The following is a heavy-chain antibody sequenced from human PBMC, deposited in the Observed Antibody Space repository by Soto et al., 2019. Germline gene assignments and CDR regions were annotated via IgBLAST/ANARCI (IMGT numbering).Heavy chain of an antibody. Sequence: SETLSLTCAVYGGSFSGYYWSWIRQPPGKGLEWIGEINHSGSTNYNTSLKSRVTISVDTSKNQFSLKLSSVTAADTAVYYCSSGIIYYDSSGYPYYYFDYWGQGTLVTVSS. CDR2: INHSGST. J-gene: IGHJ4*02. V-gene: IGHV4-34*01. D-gene: IGHD3-22*01. CDR1: GGSFSGYY. CDR3: SSGIIYYDSSGYPYYYFDY.